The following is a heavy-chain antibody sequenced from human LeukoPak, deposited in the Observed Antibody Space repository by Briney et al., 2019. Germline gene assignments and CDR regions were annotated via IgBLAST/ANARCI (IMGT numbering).Heavy chain of an antibody. J-gene: IGHJ5*02. D-gene: IGHD2-15*01. CDR2: INSDGSST. V-gene: IGHV3-74*01. CDR3: ARLGCSGSSCYAVGDWFDP. Sequence: PGGSLRLSCAASEFTFSSYWMHWVRQAPGKGLVWVSRINSDGSSTIYADSVKGRFTISRDNAKNTLYLQMNSLRAEDTAVYYCARLGCSGSSCYAVGDWFDPWGQGTLVTVSS. CDR1: EFTFSSYW.